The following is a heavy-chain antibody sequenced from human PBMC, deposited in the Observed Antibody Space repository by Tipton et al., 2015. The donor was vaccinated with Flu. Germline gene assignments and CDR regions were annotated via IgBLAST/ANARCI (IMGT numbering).Heavy chain of an antibody. D-gene: IGHD3-10*01. CDR3: ARRTKGTMVRGVIVNWFDP. CDR1: GGSFSGYY. CDR2: INHSGST. Sequence: TLSLTCAVYGGSFSGYYWSWIRQPPGKGLEWIGEINHSGSTNYNPSLKSRVTISVDTSKNQFPLKLSSVTAADTAVYYCARRTKGTMVRGVIVNWFDPWGQGTLVTVSS. V-gene: IGHV4-34*01. J-gene: IGHJ5*02.